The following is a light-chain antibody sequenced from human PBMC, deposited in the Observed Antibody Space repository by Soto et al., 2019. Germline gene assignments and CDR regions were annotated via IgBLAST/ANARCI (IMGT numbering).Light chain of an antibody. Sequence: GDRVTITCRASQSIGRWLAWYQQKPGKAPKLLIYDASSLESGVPDRFSGSGSGTDFTLTISSLQPEDVAVYYCQQYYSTLSITFGQGTRLEIK. J-gene: IGKJ5*01. CDR1: QSIGRW. V-gene: IGKV1-5*01. CDR2: DAS. CDR3: QQYYSTLSIT.